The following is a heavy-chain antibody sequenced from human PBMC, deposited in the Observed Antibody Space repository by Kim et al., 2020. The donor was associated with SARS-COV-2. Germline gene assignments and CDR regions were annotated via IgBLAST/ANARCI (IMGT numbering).Heavy chain of an antibody. CDR2: INHSGST. Sequence: SETLSLTCAVYGGSFSGYYWSWIRQPPGKGLEWIGEINHSGSTNYNPSLKSRVTISVDTSKNQFSLKLSSVTAADTAVYYCAKSIAASENAFDIWGQGT. D-gene: IGHD6-6*01. V-gene: IGHV4-34*01. J-gene: IGHJ3*02. CDR3: AKSIAASENAFDI. CDR1: GGSFSGYY.